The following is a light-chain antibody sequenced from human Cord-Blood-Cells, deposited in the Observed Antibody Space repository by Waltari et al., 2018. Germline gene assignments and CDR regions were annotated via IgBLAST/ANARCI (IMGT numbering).Light chain of an antibody. CDR2: DAS. Sequence: DIQMTKSPSTLSASVGDRVTITCRASQSISSWLAWYQQKQGKAPKLLIYDASSLESGVPSRFSGSGSGTEFTLTISSLQPDDFATYYCQQYNSYSYTFGQGTKLEIK. CDR3: QQYNSYSYT. J-gene: IGKJ2*01. V-gene: IGKV1-5*01. CDR1: QSISSW.